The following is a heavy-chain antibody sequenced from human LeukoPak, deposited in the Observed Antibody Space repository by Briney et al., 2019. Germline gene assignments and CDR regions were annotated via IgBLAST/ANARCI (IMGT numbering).Heavy chain of an antibody. V-gene: IGHV3-30*02. J-gene: IGHJ3*02. D-gene: IGHD3-10*01. CDR1: GFTFSSYG. CDR2: IRYDGSNK. Sequence: GSLLLSCAASGFTFSSYGMHWVRQAPGKGLEWVAFIRYDGSNKYYADSVKGRFTISRDNSKNTLYLQMNSLRAEDTAVYYCAKDLGLWFGESDAFDIWGQGTMVTVSS. CDR3: AKDLGLWFGESDAFDI.